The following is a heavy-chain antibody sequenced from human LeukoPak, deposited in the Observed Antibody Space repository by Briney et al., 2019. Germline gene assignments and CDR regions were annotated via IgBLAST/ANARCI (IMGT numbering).Heavy chain of an antibody. CDR1: GGSISSYY. D-gene: IGHD5-18*01. Sequence: SETLPLTCTVSGGSISSYYWSWIRQPPGKGLEWIGYVFYSGSTNYNPSLKSRVTISVDTSKNQFTLKLSSVTPADTAVYYCARDGGRFSFGFGYWGQGTLVTVSS. CDR3: ARDGGRFSFGFGY. J-gene: IGHJ4*02. CDR2: VFYSGST. V-gene: IGHV4-59*01.